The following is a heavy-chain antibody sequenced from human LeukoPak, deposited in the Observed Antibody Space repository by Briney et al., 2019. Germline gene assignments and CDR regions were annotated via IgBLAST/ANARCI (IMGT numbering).Heavy chain of an antibody. CDR2: ISNTGGGT. D-gene: IGHD1-26*01. Sequence: GGSLRLSCAASGFTFTNYAMSWVRQAPGKGLEWVSTISNTGGGTYYAGPVKGRFTISRDNSKNTLYLQMNSLRTEDTALYYCAKEVESYSRSYGAYFDDWGQGTLVTVSS. J-gene: IGHJ4*02. CDR1: GFTFTNYA. CDR3: AKEVESYSRSYGAYFDD. V-gene: IGHV3-23*01.